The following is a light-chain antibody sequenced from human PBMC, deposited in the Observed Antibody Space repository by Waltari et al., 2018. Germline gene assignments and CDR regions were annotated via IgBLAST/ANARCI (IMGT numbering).Light chain of an antibody. CDR2: SDY. V-gene: IGLV1-44*01. CDR1: SSNTGTPS. CDR3: AVWDDSLKSWV. J-gene: IGLJ3*02. Sequence: QSVLTQSPSASGTPGQRVTFSCSGSSSNTGTPSVKWFQQPPGPAPNLLIYSDYRRPSGVPDRFSGSKSGTSASLAISGLQSEDEADYYCAVWDDSLKSWVFGGRTKLTVL.